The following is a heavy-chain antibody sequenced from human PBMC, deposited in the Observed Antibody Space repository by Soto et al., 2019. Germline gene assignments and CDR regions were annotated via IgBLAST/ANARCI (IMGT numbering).Heavy chain of an antibody. CDR3: ARVSALFGVVINPGGGEFDP. V-gene: IGHV1-18*01. CDR2: ISAYNGNT. D-gene: IGHD3-3*01. J-gene: IGHJ5*02. CDR1: GYTFTSYG. Sequence: ASVKVSCKASGYTFTSYGISWVRQAPGQGLEWMGWISAYNGNTNYAQKLQGRVTMTTDTSTSTAYMELRSLRSDDTAVYYCARVSALFGVVINPGGGEFDPWGQGTLVTVSS.